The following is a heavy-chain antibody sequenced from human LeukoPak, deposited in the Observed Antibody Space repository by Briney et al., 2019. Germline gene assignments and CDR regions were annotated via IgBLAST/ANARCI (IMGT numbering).Heavy chain of an antibody. Sequence: PGGSLRLSCAASGFTFSTYAMRWVRQAPGEGLEWVSAISPSGDVTFHADSVRGRFTISRDNSKNTLYLQMNSLRAEDTAVYYCAKEPHSGVVTSFDYWGQGTLVSVSS. CDR2: ISPSGDVT. J-gene: IGHJ4*02. CDR1: GFTFSTYA. V-gene: IGHV3-23*01. CDR3: AKEPHSGVVTSFDY. D-gene: IGHD3-3*01.